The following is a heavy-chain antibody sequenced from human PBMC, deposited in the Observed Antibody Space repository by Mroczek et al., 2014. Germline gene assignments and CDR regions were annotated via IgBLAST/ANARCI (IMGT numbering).Heavy chain of an antibody. D-gene: IGHD2-2*01. V-gene: IGHV4-4*07. CDR3: ARDRFVVVPAAAVYYYMDV. J-gene: IGHJ6*03. CDR2: IYTSGST. Sequence: QVQLQQWGPGLVKPSETLSLTCTVSGGSISSYYWSWIRQPAGKGLEWIGRIYTSGSTNYNPSLKSRVTMSVDTSKNQFSLKLSSVTAADTAVYYCARDRFVVVPAAAVYYYMDVWGKGTTVTVSS. CDR1: GGSISSYY.